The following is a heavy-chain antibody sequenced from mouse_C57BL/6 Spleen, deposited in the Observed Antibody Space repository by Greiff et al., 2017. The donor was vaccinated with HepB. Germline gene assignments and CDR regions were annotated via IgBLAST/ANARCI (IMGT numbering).Heavy chain of an antibody. Sequence: EVKLVESGGGLVQPGGSMTLSCVASGFTFSNYWMDWVRQSPEQGLEWIAQVRVKSDNYATHYAESVKGRFTISRDDSESSVYLQMNNLGAEDTGIYYCTDLGLGYWGQSTTLTVSS. CDR2: VRVKSDNYAT. CDR1: GFTFSNYW. V-gene: IGHV6-3*01. D-gene: IGHD4-1*01. J-gene: IGHJ2*01. CDR3: TDLGLGY.